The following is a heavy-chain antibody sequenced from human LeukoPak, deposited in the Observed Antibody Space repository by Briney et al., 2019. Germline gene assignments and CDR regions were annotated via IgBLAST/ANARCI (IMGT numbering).Heavy chain of an antibody. CDR3: ARRGDGYGSPLDY. CDR1: GFTVSNNY. V-gene: IGHV3-53*01. J-gene: IGHJ4*02. Sequence: GGSLRLSCAVSGFTVSNNYMSWVRQAPGKGLEWVSIIYSGGNTYYAGSVRGRFTISRDNSKNTLYLQMNSVRVEDTAVYHCARRGDGYGSPLDYWGQGTLVTVSS. D-gene: IGHD5-18*01. CDR2: IYSGGNT.